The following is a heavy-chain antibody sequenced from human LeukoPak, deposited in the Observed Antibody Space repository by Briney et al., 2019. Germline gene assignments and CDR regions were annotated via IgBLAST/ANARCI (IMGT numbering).Heavy chain of an antibody. Sequence: ASVKVSCKASGYTFTGYYMHWVRQAPGQGLEWMGWINPNSGGTNYAQKLQGRVTMTTDTSTSTAYMELRSLRSDDTAVYYCARDVEDSPYNWFDPWGQGTLVTVSS. CDR2: INPNSGGT. CDR3: ARDVEDSPYNWFDP. J-gene: IGHJ5*02. CDR1: GYTFTGYY. V-gene: IGHV1-2*02. D-gene: IGHD2-15*01.